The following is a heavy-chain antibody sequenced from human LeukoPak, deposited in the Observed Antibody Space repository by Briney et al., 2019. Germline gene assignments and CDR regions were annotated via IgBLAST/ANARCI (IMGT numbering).Heavy chain of an antibody. Sequence: ASVKVSCKASGYTFTSYGISWVRQAPGQGLEWMGWINPNSGGTNYAQKFQGRVTMTRDTSISTAYMELSRLRSDDTAVYYCARDLSIAARRNTFDYWGQGTLVTVSS. CDR3: ARDLSIAARRNTFDY. CDR1: GYTFTSYG. CDR2: INPNSGGT. J-gene: IGHJ4*02. D-gene: IGHD6-6*01. V-gene: IGHV1-2*02.